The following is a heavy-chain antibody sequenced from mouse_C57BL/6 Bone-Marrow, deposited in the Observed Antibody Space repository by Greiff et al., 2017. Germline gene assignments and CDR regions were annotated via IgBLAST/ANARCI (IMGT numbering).Heavy chain of an antibody. CDR2: ISYSGST. V-gene: IGHV3-1*01. J-gene: IGHJ2*01. CDR3: ARESNYFDY. Sequence: EVQGVESGPGMVKPSQSLSLTCTATGYSITSGYVWHWIRHFPGNKLEWMGYISYSGSTNYNPSLKSRISITHDTSKNHFYLKLNSVTTEDTATYYCARESNYFDYWGQGTTLTVSS. CDR1: GYSITSGYV.